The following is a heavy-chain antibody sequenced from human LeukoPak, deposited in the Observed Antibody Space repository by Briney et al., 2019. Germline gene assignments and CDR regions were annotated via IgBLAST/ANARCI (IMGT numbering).Heavy chain of an antibody. CDR1: GGTFSSYA. Sequence: GASVKVSCKASGGTFSSYAISWVRQAPGQGLEWMGRIIPILGIANYAQKFQGRITITADKSTSTAYMELSSLRSEDTAVYYCARGFSSSPPEDYWGQGTLVTVSS. V-gene: IGHV1-69*04. D-gene: IGHD6-13*01. J-gene: IGHJ4*02. CDR2: IIPILGIA. CDR3: ARGFSSSPPEDY.